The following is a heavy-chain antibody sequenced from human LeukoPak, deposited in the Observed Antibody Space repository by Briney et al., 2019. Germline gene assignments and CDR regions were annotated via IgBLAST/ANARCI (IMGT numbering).Heavy chain of an antibody. CDR1: GFTFSSYS. CDR3: ARDLYGDYVVDY. D-gene: IGHD4-17*01. J-gene: IGHJ4*02. V-gene: IGHV3-48*01. Sequence: GGPLRLSCAASGFTFSSYSMNWVRQAQGKGLEWVSYISSSGRTIYYADSVRGRFTISRDNAKNSLYLQMNSLRAEDTAVYYCARDLYGDYVVDYWGQGTLVTVSS. CDR2: ISSSGRTI.